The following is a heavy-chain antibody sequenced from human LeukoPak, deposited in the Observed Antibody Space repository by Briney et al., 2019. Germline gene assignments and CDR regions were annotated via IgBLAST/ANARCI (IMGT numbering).Heavy chain of an antibody. J-gene: IGHJ6*03. D-gene: IGHD1-7*01. CDR2: ISSSSSYI. Sequence: NPGGSLRLSCAASGFTFSSYSMNWVRQAPRKGLEWVSSISSSSSYIYYADSVKGRFTISRDNAKNSLYLQMNSLRAEDTAVYYCARGLMWNNWNYQLYYYYMDVWGKGTTVTVSS. V-gene: IGHV3-21*01. CDR1: GFTFSSYS. CDR3: ARGLMWNNWNYQLYYYYMDV.